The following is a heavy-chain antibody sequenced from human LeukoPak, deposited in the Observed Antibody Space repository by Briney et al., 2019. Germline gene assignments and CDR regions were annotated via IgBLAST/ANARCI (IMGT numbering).Heavy chain of an antibody. D-gene: IGHD6-13*01. V-gene: IGHV1-18*01. CDR2: ISAYNGNT. CDR3: ARDLVRDSSSWFVSCYFDY. CDR1: GYTFTSYG. Sequence: WASVKVSCKASGYTFTSYGINWVRQAPGQGLEWMGWISAYNGNTNYAQKLQGRVTMTTDTSTSTAYMELRSLRSDDTAVYYCARDLVRDSSSWFVSCYFDYWGQGTLVTVSS. J-gene: IGHJ4*02.